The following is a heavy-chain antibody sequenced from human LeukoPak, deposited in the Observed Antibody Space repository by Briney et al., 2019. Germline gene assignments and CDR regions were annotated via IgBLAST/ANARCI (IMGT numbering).Heavy chain of an antibody. V-gene: IGHV4-4*07. J-gene: IGHJ4*02. CDR2: IYASGDR. Sequence: SETLSLTCVVSGGSISSYYWTWIRQVAGKGLEWVGRIYASGDRNYNPFLKSRVTMSVDTSKNQFSLMLSSVTAADPAVYYCARGWAPRGEKSFFDQWGQGALVTVSS. CDR3: ARGWAPRGEKSFFDQ. CDR1: GGSISSYY. D-gene: IGHD3-10*01.